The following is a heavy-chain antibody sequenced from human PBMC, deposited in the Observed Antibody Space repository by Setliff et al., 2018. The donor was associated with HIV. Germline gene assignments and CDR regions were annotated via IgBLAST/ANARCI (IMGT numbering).Heavy chain of an antibody. J-gene: IGHJ4*02. V-gene: IGHV3-15*07. CDR1: GFSLNIAW. CDR2: IKNKAAGETT. Sequence: NPGGSLRLSCAASGFSLNIAWMNWVRQAPGKGLEWIGRIKNKAAGETTEYAAPVKDRFIISRDDSKNMLYLQMNSLKTEDTALYYCATDNCGGDCYLNYWGLGTLVTVSS. D-gene: IGHD2-21*02. CDR3: ATDNCGGDCYLNY.